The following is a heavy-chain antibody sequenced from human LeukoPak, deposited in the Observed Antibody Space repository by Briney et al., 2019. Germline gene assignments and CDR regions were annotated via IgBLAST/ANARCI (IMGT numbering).Heavy chain of an antibody. CDR3: ARVKAGWDYYYYMDV. CDR2: IKSKTDGGTT. Sequence: GGSLRLSCAASGFTFSNAWMSWVRQAPGKGLEWVGRIKSKTDGGTTDYAAPVKGRFTISRDDSKNTLYLQMNSLRAEDTALYYCARVKAGWDYYYYMDVWGKGTTVTVSS. D-gene: IGHD2-15*01. J-gene: IGHJ6*03. V-gene: IGHV3-15*05. CDR1: GFTFSNAW.